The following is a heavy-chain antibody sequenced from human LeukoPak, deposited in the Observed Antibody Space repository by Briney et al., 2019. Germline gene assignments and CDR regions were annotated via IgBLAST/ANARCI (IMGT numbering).Heavy chain of an antibody. CDR2: MNPNSGNT. CDR3: ARDRGYSDGSSDI. D-gene: IGHD5-18*01. Sequence: ASVQVSCKASGYTFTSYDINWVRQAPGQGLEWMGWMNPNSGNTGYAQKFQGRVTMTRNTSISTAYMELSSLRSEDTAVYYCARDRGYSDGSSDIWGQGTMVTVSS. V-gene: IGHV1-8*01. J-gene: IGHJ3*02. CDR1: GYTFTSYD.